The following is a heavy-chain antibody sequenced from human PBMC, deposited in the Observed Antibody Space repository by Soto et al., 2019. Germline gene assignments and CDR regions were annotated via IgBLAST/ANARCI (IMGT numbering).Heavy chain of an antibody. D-gene: IGHD3-22*01. CDR1: GFTFSTYW. V-gene: IGHV3-74*01. Sequence: EVQLVESGGGLVQPGGSLRLSYAASGFTFSTYWMHWVRQAPGKGLVWVSRINGAGSDTTYADSVKGRFTISRDNAKNTLYLQMNSLRAEDTTVYYCARKPDTSGYYSDYWGQGTLVTVSS. J-gene: IGHJ4*02. CDR2: INGAGSDT. CDR3: ARKPDTSGYYSDY.